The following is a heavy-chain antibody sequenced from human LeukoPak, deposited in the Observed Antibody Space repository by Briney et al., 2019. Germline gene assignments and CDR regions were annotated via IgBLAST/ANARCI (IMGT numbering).Heavy chain of an antibody. CDR3: AKNFGSGRGVPYGMDV. V-gene: IGHV3-48*03. D-gene: IGHD3-10*01. Sequence: GGSLRLSCAASGLSISDYEMNWVRQAPGKGLEWISYISSSGSAIQHADSVKGRFAISRDNAKNSLYLEMTSLRAEDTAVYYCAKNFGSGRGVPYGMDVWGQGTTVTVAS. CDR1: GLSISDYE. CDR2: ISSSGSAI. J-gene: IGHJ6*02.